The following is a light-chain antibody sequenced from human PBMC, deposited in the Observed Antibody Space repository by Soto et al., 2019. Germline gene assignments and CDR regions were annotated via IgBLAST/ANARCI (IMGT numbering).Light chain of an antibody. CDR1: QSVSTSY. V-gene: IGKV3-20*01. CDR3: QQYGRSPPWT. J-gene: IGKJ1*01. CDR2: GAS. Sequence: EIVLTQSPGTLSVSPGERATLSCRASQSVSTSYLAWYQQKPGQAPRLLIYGASSRATGIPDRFSGTGSGTDFTLSISRPEPEDFAVYYCQQYGRSPPWTFGQGTKVEIK.